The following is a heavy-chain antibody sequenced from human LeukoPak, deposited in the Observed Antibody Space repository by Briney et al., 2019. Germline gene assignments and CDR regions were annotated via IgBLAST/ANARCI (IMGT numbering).Heavy chain of an antibody. Sequence: GGSLRLSCAASGFTFSNYGMHWVRQAPGKGLEWVALISYDGSNRYYADSVKGRFTISRDNSKNTLYLQMNSLRAEDTAVYYCATDIISWFGEFDYGLGVWGKGTTVTVSP. CDR1: GFTFSNYG. CDR2: ISYDGSNR. D-gene: IGHD3-10*01. CDR3: ATDIISWFGEFDYGLGV. V-gene: IGHV3-30*03. J-gene: IGHJ6*04.